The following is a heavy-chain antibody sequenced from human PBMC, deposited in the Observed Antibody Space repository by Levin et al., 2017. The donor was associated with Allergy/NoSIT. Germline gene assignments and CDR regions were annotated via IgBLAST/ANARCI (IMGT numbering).Heavy chain of an antibody. CDR2: ISSSGSTI. J-gene: IGHJ4*02. Sequence: GGSLRLSCAASGFNFSAYEMNWVRQAPGKGLEWLAYISSSGSTIYYADSVKGRLTISRDNAKSLLFLKMNRLRVEDTTLYYCVGGSRNAKDYWGQGTLVTVSS. CDR3: VGGSRNAKDY. D-gene: IGHD3-10*01. V-gene: IGHV3-48*03. CDR1: GFNFSAYE.